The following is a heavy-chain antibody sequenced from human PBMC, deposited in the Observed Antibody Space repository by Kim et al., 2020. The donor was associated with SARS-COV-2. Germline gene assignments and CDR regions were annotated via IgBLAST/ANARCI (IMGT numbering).Heavy chain of an antibody. CDR3: AKGHQSHAYCVDIDV. CDR1: GFDFDTFA. J-gene: IGHJ6*02. D-gene: IGHD3-16*01. V-gene: IGHV3-23*01. CDR2: ITAHSVVM. Sequence: GGSLRLSCEGSGFDFDTFAITWVRQAPGKGLEWVSRITAHSVVMYYANSVKGRFTASRDNSKTYLQLQGLRGEDTDIYYYAKGHQSHAYCVDIDVCAQ.